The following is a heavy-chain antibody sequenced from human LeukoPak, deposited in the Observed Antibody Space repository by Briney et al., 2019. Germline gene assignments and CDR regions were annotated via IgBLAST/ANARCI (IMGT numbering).Heavy chain of an antibody. CDR1: GGSFSGYY. CDR3: ARVYYDILTGYFPYYYYYMDV. V-gene: IGHV4-34*01. D-gene: IGHD3-9*01. J-gene: IGHJ6*03. CDR2: INHSGST. Sequence: SETLSLTCAVYGGSFSGYYWNWIRQPPGKGLEWIGEINHSGSTNYNPSLKSRVTISVDTSKNQFSLKLSSVTAADTAVYYCARVYYDILTGYFPYYYYYMDVWGKGTTVTISS.